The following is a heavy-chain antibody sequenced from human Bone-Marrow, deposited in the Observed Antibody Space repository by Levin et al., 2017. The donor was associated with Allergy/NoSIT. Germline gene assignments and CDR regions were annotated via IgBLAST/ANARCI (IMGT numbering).Heavy chain of an antibody. CDR1: GFTFSSYG. CDR3: ARALLGGSAHIYGMDG. V-gene: IGHV3-30*03. D-gene: IGHD1-26*01. J-gene: IGHJ6*02. CDR2: MSYDGSEE. Sequence: GGSLRLSCAAFGFTFSSYGVHWVRQAPGKGLEWVAVMSYDGSEEYYADSVKGRFTISRDNSKSTLYLQMNSLRAEDTAVYYCARALLGGSAHIYGMDGWGQGTTVTVSS.